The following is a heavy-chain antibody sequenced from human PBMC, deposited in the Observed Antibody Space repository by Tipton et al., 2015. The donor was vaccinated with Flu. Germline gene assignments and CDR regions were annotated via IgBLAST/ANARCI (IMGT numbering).Heavy chain of an antibody. CDR1: GFTFSSYE. J-gene: IGHJ4*02. Sequence: SLRLSCAASGFTFSSYEMNWVRQAPGKGLEWLSYSSSSGSTISYADSVRGRFTISRDNAKNSLYLQLNSLRVEDTAVYYCATLTGDDYWGQGDLVTVSS. CDR2: SSSSGSTI. D-gene: IGHD7-27*01. CDR3: ATLTGDDY. V-gene: IGHV3-48*03.